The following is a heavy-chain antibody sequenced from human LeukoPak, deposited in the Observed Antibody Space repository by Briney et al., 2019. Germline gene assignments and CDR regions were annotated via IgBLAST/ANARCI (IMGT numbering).Heavy chain of an antibody. CDR2: INHSGST. CDR3: ARGFHFDY. J-gene: IGHJ4*02. V-gene: IGHV4-34*01. CDR1: GGSFSGYY. Sequence: SETLSLTCAVYGGSFSGYYWSWIRQPPGKGLEWIGEINHSGSTNYNPSLKSRVTISVDASKNQFSLKLSSVTAADTAVYYCARGFHFDYWGQGTLVTVSS.